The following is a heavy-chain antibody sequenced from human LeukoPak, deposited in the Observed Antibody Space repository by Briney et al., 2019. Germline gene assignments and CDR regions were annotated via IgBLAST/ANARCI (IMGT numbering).Heavy chain of an antibody. D-gene: IGHD5-24*01. J-gene: IGHJ4*02. CDR3: ASQESSDGQAPY. CDR2: IIPIFGTA. Sequence: ASVKVSCKASGGTFSSYAISWVRQAPGQGLEWMGGIIPIFGTANYAQKFQGRVTITADESTSTAYMELSSLRSEDTAVYYCASQESSDGQAPYWGPGPLVTVSS. CDR1: GGTFSSYA. V-gene: IGHV1-69*13.